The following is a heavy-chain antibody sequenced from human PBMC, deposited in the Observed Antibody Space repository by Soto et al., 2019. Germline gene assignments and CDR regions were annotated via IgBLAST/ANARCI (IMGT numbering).Heavy chain of an antibody. J-gene: IGHJ6*03. V-gene: IGHV1-58*02. CDR1: GFTFASSA. D-gene: IGHD3-3*01. CDR3: AAFRGYDFWSGYPRYMDV. Sequence: GASVKVSCKASGFTFASSARQWVRQARGQRFEWIGWIVVGSGNTNYAQKFQERVTITRDMSTSTAYMELSSLRSEDTAVYYCAAFRGYDFWSGYPRYMDVWGKGTTVTSP. CDR2: IVVGSGNT.